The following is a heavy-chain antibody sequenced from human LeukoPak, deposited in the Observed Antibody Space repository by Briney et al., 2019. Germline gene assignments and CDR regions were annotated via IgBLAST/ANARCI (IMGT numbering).Heavy chain of an antibody. CDR2: LDPEDGET. D-gene: IGHD3-10*01. V-gene: IGHV1-24*01. J-gene: IGHJ6*04. CDR1: GYTLTELS. Sequence: EASVKVSCKVSGYTLTELSMHWVRQAPGKGLEWRGGLDPEDGETIYAQKFQGRVTMTEDTSTDTAYMELSSLRSEDTAVYYCATSNDGSGAYYYYGMDVWGKGTTVTVSS. CDR3: ATSNDGSGAYYYYGMDV.